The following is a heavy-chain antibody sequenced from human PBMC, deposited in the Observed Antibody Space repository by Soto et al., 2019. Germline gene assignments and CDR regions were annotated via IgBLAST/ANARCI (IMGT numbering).Heavy chain of an antibody. CDR1: GGSISSGGYS. D-gene: IGHD2-15*01. CDR3: ARGQVVAAQH. J-gene: IGHJ4*02. Sequence: QLQLQESGSGLVKPSQTLSLTCAVSGGSISSGGYSWSWIRQPPGKGLEWIGYIYHSGSTYYNPSLTRSVTISVDRSKNQCSLKLSSVTAADTAVYYCARGQVVAAQHWGQGTLVTVSS. CDR2: IYHSGST. V-gene: IGHV4-30-2*01.